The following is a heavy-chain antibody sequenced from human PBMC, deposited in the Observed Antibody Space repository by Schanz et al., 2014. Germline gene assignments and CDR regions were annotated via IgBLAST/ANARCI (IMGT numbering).Heavy chain of an antibody. CDR3: ARGSPENMIRGELDY. D-gene: IGHD3-10*01. J-gene: IGHJ4*02. V-gene: IGHV1-69*09. CDR2: IIPILGIA. Sequence: QVQLVQSGAEVKKPGASVKVSCRASGYPFTSDDITWVRQAPGQGLEWMGRIIPILGIANYAQNFQGRVTITADASTDTAYLELTSLRSEDTAVYYCARGSPENMIRGELDYWGQGTLVTDSS. CDR1: GYPFTSDD.